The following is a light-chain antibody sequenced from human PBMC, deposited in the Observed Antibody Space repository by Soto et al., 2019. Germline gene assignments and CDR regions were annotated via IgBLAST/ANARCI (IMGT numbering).Light chain of an antibody. CDR3: QQYNSYPWT. V-gene: IGKV1-5*01. Sequence: DIQMTQSPSTLSASVGDRVTITCRASQFISSWLAWYQQKPGKVPKLLIFHASNLESGVLSRFSGSGSGTEFTLTISSLQPDDFATYYCQQYNSYPWTFGQGTKVEI. CDR1: QFISSW. CDR2: HAS. J-gene: IGKJ1*01.